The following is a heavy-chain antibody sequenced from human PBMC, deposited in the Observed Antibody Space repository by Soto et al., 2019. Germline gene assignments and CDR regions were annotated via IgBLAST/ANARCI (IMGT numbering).Heavy chain of an antibody. Sequence: GGSLRLSCAASGFTFSSYDMNWVRQAPGKGLEWVSYISSSSSTIYYADSVKDRFTISRDNAKNSLYLQMNSLRAEDTAVYYCLRGSGYSYGYFDYWGQGTPVTVSS. V-gene: IGHV3-48*01. CDR3: LRGSGYSYGYFDY. J-gene: IGHJ4*02. CDR1: GFTFSSYD. D-gene: IGHD5-18*01. CDR2: ISSSSSTI.